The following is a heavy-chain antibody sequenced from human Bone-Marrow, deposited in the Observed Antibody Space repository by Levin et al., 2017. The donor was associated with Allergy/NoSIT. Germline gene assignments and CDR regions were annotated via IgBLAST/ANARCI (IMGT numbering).Heavy chain of an antibody. CDR3: AKAYLEWRRPYNWLDY. CDR2: ISYDGRRE. CDR1: GFAFSRFD. D-gene: IGHD1-1*01. Sequence: GGSLRLSCAASGFAFSRFDMHWVRQTPGTGLAWVALISYDGRREDYADSVKGRFTISRDNSKNTLYLQMDSLKVEDTGVYYCAKAYLEWRRPYNWLDYGGQGSQVTVSS. J-gene: IGHJ4*02. V-gene: IGHV3-30*18.